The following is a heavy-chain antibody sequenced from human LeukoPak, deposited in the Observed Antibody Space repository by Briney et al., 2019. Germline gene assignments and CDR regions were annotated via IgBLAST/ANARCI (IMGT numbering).Heavy chain of an antibody. J-gene: IGHJ4*02. D-gene: IGHD4-17*01. CDR2: ISYDGSDK. CDR3: ASPNGFAVTPHYFDY. Sequence: GGSLRLSCAASGFIFRTYAMHWVRQAPGKGLEWVAVISYDGSDKYYADSVKGRFTISRDNSKNTLSLQMNSLRAEDTAVYYCASPNGFAVTPHYFDYWGRGTLVTVSS. V-gene: IGHV3-30-3*01. CDR1: GFIFRTYA.